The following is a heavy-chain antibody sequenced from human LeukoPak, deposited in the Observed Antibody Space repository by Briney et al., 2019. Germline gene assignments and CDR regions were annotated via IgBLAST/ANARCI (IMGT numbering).Heavy chain of an antibody. CDR3: ARNRLWLQSDFDY. CDR1: GDSFSSDRAA. Sequence: SQTLSLTCAISGDSFSSDRAAWNWLRQSPSRGLEWLGRTFWRSKWSNDYAVSVKSRITINPDTSKNQFSLQLNSVTPEDTAVYYCARNRLWLQSDFDYWGQGTLVTVSS. D-gene: IGHD5-24*01. CDR2: TFWRSKWSN. V-gene: IGHV6-1*01. J-gene: IGHJ4*02.